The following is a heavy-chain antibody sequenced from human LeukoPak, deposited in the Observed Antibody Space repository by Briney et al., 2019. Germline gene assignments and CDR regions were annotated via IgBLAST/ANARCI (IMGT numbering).Heavy chain of an antibody. D-gene: IGHD3-22*01. CDR3: AKDHLRYYYDSSGPIDY. V-gene: IGHV4-4*02. Sequence: SETLSLTCAVSGGSISSTNWWSWVRQPPGKGLEWIGEIYRSGTTNYKPSLKSRVTLSVDKSKKQFSLKLSSVTAADTAVYYCAKDHLRYYYDSSGPIDYWGQGTLVTVSS. CDR2: IYRSGTT. J-gene: IGHJ4*02. CDR1: GGSISSTNW.